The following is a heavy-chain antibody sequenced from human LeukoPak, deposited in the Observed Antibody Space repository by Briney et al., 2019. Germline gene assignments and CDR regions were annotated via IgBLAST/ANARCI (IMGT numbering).Heavy chain of an antibody. CDR2: ISWNSGSI. Sequence: QPGGSLRLSCAASGFTFDDYAMHWVRQAPGKGLEWVSGISWNSGSIGYADSVKGRFTISRDNAKNSLYLQMNSLRAEDTALYYCAKDRSKIQLWTSRLDYWGQGTLVTVSS. CDR3: AKDRSKIQLWTSRLDY. J-gene: IGHJ4*02. CDR1: GFTFDDYA. D-gene: IGHD5-18*01. V-gene: IGHV3-9*01.